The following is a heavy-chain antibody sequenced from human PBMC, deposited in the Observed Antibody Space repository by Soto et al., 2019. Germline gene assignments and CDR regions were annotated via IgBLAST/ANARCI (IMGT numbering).Heavy chain of an antibody. Sequence: GWSLRLSCSASVFTFSTYSMNWFRQAPGKGLEWVSSISSSGTYIHYADSLKGRFTISRDNAKNSLYLQMISLRAEDTAVYYCARDPSDCSSTSCWGYYALDVWGQGTTVTVSS. CDR3: ARDPSDCSSTSCWGYYALDV. CDR1: VFTFSTYS. V-gene: IGHV3-21*01. CDR2: ISSSGTYI. D-gene: IGHD2-2*01. J-gene: IGHJ6*02.